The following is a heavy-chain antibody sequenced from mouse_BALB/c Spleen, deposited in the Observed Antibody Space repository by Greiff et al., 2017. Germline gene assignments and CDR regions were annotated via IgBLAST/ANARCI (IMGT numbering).Heavy chain of an antibody. Sequence: EVQLQQSGAELVRPGALVKLSCKASGFNIKDYYMHWVKQRPEQGLEWIGWIDPENGNTIYYPKFQGKASITADTSSNTAYLQLSSLTSEDTAVYYCARDGQREGVWFAYWGQGTLVTVSA. CDR2: IDPENGNT. CDR1: GFNIKDYY. V-gene: IGHV14-1*02. CDR3: ARDGQREGVWFAY. J-gene: IGHJ3*01. D-gene: IGHD2-3*01.